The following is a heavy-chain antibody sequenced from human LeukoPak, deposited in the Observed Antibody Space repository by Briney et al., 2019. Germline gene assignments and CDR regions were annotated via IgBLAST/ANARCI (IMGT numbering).Heavy chain of an antibody. D-gene: IGHD6-13*01. Sequence: ETLSLTCTVSGGSISSSNFYWGWIRQAPGKGLEWVANIKQDGSEKYYVDSVKGRFTISRDNAKNSLYLQMNSLRAEDTAVYYCARARPSPIPYSSSWYGNADFDYWGQGTLVTASS. CDR2: IKQDGSEK. CDR1: GGSISSSNFY. J-gene: IGHJ4*02. CDR3: ARARPSPIPYSSSWYGNADFDY. V-gene: IGHV3-7*01.